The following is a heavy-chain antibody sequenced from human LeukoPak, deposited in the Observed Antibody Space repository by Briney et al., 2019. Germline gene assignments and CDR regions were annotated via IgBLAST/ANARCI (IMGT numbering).Heavy chain of an antibody. CDR3: ARAEYYVWGSYRPFDY. J-gene: IGHJ4*02. CDR1: GYTFTSYA. D-gene: IGHD3-16*02. V-gene: IGHV1-3*01. Sequence: ASVKVSCEASGYTFTSYAMHWVRQAPGQRLEWMGWINAGNGNTKYSQKFQGRVTITRDTSASTAYMELSSLRSEDTAVYYCARAEYYVWGSYRPFDYWGQGTLVTVSS. CDR2: INAGNGNT.